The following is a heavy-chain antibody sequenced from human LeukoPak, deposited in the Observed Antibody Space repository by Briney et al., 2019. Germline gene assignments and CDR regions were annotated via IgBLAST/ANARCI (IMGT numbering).Heavy chain of an antibody. D-gene: IGHD6-19*01. CDR3: ARDQWLVRLGFAP. CDR1: GGSISSYY. CDR2: IYYSGST. Sequence: SETLSLTCNVSGGSISSYYWSWIRQPPGKGLEWIGYIYYSGSTNYNPSLKRRVTISVDTSKNQFSLKLSSVTAADTAVYYCARDQWLVRLGFAPWGQGTLVTVSS. J-gene: IGHJ5*02. V-gene: IGHV4-59*01.